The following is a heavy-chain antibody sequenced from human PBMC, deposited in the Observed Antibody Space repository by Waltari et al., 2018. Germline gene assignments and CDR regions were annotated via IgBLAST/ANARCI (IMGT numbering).Heavy chain of an antibody. CDR1: GGTFSSYA. J-gene: IGHJ3*02. V-gene: IGHV1-69*08. CDR3: ARGSEVVAATPSAFDI. CDR2: IIPIFGTA. Sequence: QVQLVQSGAEVKKPGSSVKVSCQASGGTFSSYAISWVRQAPGQGLEWMGRIIPIFGTANYAQKFQGRVTITADKSTSTAYMELSSLRSEDTAVYYCARGSEVVAATPSAFDIWGQGTMVTVSS. D-gene: IGHD2-15*01.